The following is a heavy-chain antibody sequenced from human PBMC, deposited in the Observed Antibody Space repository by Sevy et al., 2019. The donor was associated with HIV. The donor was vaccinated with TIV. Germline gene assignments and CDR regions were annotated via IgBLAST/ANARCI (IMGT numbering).Heavy chain of an antibody. V-gene: IGHV3-30*02. CDR3: VKGPHPAVTTSYGMDV. Sequence: GGSLRLSCAASGFSFSSYGMHWVRQAPGKGLEWVTFIRHDGSTKYYVDSVRGRFTISRDNSKSTLYLQMNSLRREDTAVYYCVKGPHPAVTTSYGMDVWGQGTTVTVFS. D-gene: IGHD4-17*01. CDR1: GFSFSSYG. J-gene: IGHJ6*02. CDR2: IRHDGSTK.